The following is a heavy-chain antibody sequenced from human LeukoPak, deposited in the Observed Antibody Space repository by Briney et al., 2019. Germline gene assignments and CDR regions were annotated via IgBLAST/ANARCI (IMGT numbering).Heavy chain of an antibody. CDR3: ARGGSSTSCYGFDY. Sequence: GGSLRLSCAASGFTFSSYWMHWVRQAPGKGLVWVSRINSDGSSTSYADSVKGRFTISRDNAKNTLYLQMHSLRAEDTAVYSCARGGSSTSCYGFDYWGQGTLVTVSS. CDR1: GFTFSSYW. V-gene: IGHV3-74*01. CDR2: INSDGSST. J-gene: IGHJ4*02. D-gene: IGHD2-2*01.